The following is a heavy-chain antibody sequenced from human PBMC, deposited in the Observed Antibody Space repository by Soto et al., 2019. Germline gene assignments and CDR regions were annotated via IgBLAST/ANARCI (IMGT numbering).Heavy chain of an antibody. CDR1: AGSLSGYD. Sequence: SETLSLTWAVYAGSLSGYDWRWIRQPPGKGLEWIGEINHSGSTNYNPSLKSRVTISVDTSKNQFSLKLSSVTAADTAVYYCARGRCSGVSCFSYTGRTETFDLWRQDTIVT. CDR2: INHSGST. CDR3: ARGRCSGVSCFSYTGRTETFDL. V-gene: IGHV4-34*01. D-gene: IGHD2-15*01. J-gene: IGHJ3*01.